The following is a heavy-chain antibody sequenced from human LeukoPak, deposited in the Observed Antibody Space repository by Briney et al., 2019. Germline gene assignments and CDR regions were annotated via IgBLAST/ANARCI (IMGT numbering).Heavy chain of an antibody. J-gene: IGHJ6*02. D-gene: IGHD3-10*01. V-gene: IGHV4-39*07. CDR2: LYNTGSTDNT. CDR1: GDSITNYNYH. CDR3: ARDFGAGSYRYGMDV. Sequence: PSETLSLTCSVSGDSITNYNYHWGWIRQPPGKGLEWIGRLYNTGSTDNTDSNPPLQSRVTISADTSMNQIFLRLTSVTAADTAVYYCARDFGAGSYRYGMDVWGQGTTVTVSS.